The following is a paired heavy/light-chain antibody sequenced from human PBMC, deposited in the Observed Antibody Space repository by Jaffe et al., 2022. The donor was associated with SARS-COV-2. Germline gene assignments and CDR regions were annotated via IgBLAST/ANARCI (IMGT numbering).Heavy chain of an antibody. J-gene: IGHJ6*02. CDR2: FFYSGST. CDR3: ARHPIPECRGGLCYNYYGMDV. Sequence: QLQLQQSGPGLVKPSETLSLTCTFSGASISSSNYYWGWIRQPPGQGLEWIGSFFYSGSTYYNPSLNSRVTISVDTSNNQFSLKLSSVTAADAAVYYCARHPIPECRGGLCYNYYGMDVWGQGTTVTVSS. CDR1: GASISSSNYY. D-gene: IGHD2-15*01. V-gene: IGHV4-39*01.
Light chain of an antibody. J-gene: IGKJ2*03. CDR3: MQALQTPRYS. CDR2: LGS. V-gene: IGKV2-28*01. CDR1: QSLLHSNGYNY. Sequence: DIVMTQSPLSLPVTPGEPASISCRSSQSLLHSNGYNYLDWYLQKPGQSPHLLIYLGSFRASGVPDRFSGSGSGTDFTLKISRVEAEDVGVYYCMQALQTPRYSFGQGTKLEIK.